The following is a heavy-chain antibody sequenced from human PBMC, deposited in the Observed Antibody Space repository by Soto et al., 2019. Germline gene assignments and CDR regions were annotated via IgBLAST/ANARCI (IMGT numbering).Heavy chain of an antibody. V-gene: IGHV4-39*01. CDR2: IYYSGST. CDR1: GGSISSSSYY. Sequence: SETLSLTCTVSGGSISSSSYYWGWIRQPPGKGLEWIGSIYYSGSTYYNPSLKSRVTISVDTSKNQFSLKLSSVTAADTAVYYCARRVVPAAMVYNWFDPWGQGTLVTVPQ. CDR3: ARRVVPAAMVYNWFDP. D-gene: IGHD2-2*01. J-gene: IGHJ5*02.